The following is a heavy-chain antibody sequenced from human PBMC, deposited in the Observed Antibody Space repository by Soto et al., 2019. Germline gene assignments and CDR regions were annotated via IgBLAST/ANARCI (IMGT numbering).Heavy chain of an antibody. V-gene: IGHV4-30-4*01. J-gene: IGHJ5*02. CDR3: ASVTSYCSGGRCYANWFDP. Sequence: QVQLQESGPGLVKPSQTLSLTCTVSGGSVSSGDSYWSWIRQPPGKGLEWIAHIYYTGSTYYNPSLKSRIAISLDTSKNQFSLKLSSVTAADTAVYYCASVTSYCSGGRCYANWFDPWGQGTLVTVSS. D-gene: IGHD2-15*01. CDR2: IYYTGST. CDR1: GGSVSSGDSY.